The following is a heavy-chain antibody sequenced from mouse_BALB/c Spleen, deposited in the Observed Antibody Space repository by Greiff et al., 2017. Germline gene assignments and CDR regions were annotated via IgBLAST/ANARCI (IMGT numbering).Heavy chain of an antibody. CDR3: AKNYYGSIYYAMDY. V-gene: IGHV2-5*01. D-gene: IGHD1-1*01. CDR2: IWRGGST. CDR1: GFSLTSYG. Sequence: QVQLKESGPGLVAPSQSLSITCTVSGFSLTSYGVHWVRQSPGKGLEWLGVIWRGGSTDYNAAFMSRLSITKDNSKSQVFFKMNSLQADDTAIYYCAKNYYGSIYYAMDYWGQGTSVTVSS. J-gene: IGHJ4*01.